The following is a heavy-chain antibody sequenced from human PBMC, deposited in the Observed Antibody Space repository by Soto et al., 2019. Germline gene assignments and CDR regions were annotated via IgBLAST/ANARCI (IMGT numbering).Heavy chain of an antibody. CDR1: GWSFTGAY. Sequence: SETLSISSAVHGWSFTGAYSTWIRQPPGTGLEWIGEINHSGSTNYNPSLKSRVTISVDTSKNQFSLKLTSVTAADTAVYYCARDKITGLFDYWGQGTLVT. J-gene: IGHJ4*02. CDR3: ARDKITGLFDY. V-gene: IGHV4-34*01. D-gene: IGHD2-8*02. CDR2: INHSGST.